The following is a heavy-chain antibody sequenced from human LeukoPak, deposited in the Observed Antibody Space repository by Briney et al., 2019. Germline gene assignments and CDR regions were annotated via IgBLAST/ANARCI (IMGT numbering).Heavy chain of an antibody. CDR2: IYYSGST. CDR1: GGSVRRSHYY. Sequence: SETLSLTCTVSGGSVRRSHYYWGWIRQPPGKGLEWIGSIYYSGSTYYNPSLKSRVTISVDTSKNQFSLKLSSVTAADTAVYYCARARYYDSSGYYHFDYWGQGTLVTVSS. CDR3: ARARYYDSSGYYHFDY. D-gene: IGHD3-22*01. V-gene: IGHV4-39*07. J-gene: IGHJ4*02.